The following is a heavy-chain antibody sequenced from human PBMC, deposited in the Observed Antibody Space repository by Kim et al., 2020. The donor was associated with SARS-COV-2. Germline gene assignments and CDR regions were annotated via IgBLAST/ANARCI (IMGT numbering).Heavy chain of an antibody. CDR3: TRGDSTGWSS. V-gene: IGHV3-13*01. D-gene: IGHD6-19*01. CDR2: DT. Sequence: DTYYVVSVKGRFTISRENAKSALNLQMNNLRAGDTARYYCTRGDSTGWSSWGQGTLVTVSS. J-gene: IGHJ5*02.